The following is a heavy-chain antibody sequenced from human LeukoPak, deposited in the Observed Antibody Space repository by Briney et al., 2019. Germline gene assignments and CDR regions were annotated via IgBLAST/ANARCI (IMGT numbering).Heavy chain of an antibody. J-gene: IGHJ5*02. Sequence: GGSLRLSCAASGFTFSSYAMSWVRQAPGKGLEWVSAISGSGGSTYYADSVKGRFTISRDNAKNSLYLQMNSLRAEDTAVYYCAREKKGYCSSTSCSSFDPWGQGTLVTVSS. CDR2: ISGSGGST. CDR3: AREKKGYCSSTSCSSFDP. V-gene: IGHV3-23*01. CDR1: GFTFSSYA. D-gene: IGHD2-2*01.